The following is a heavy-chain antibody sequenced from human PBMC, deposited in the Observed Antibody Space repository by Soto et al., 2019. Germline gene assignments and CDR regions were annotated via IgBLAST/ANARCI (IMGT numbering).Heavy chain of an antibody. D-gene: IGHD4-4*01. Sequence: GGSLRLSCAVSGLTIDNAWVSWVRQAPGKGLEWVGRLKSETDGGTTEYAAPVKGRFTISRDDSQSTLYLQMNGLSTDDTAVYYCITFGYSNRERFDYWGQGKPVTVSS. CDR3: ITFGYSNRERFDY. J-gene: IGHJ4*02. CDR1: GLTIDNAW. CDR2: LKSETDGGTT. V-gene: IGHV3-15*01.